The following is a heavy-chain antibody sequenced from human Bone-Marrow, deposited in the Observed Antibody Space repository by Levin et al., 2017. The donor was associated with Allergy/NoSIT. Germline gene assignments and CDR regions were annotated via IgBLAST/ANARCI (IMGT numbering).Heavy chain of an antibody. V-gene: IGHV1-3*01. Sequence: GGSLRLSCKASGYTFTNYAIHWVRQAPGQRLEWMAWLNAGNGKTKYSQNLQDRITVTRDTSATTAYMELSSLRSEDTAVYYCARDLLAGDYYLNPWGQGTLVTVSS. CDR2: LNAGNGKT. J-gene: IGHJ5*02. D-gene: IGHD2-21*02. CDR3: ARDLLAGDYYLNP. CDR1: GYTFTNYA.